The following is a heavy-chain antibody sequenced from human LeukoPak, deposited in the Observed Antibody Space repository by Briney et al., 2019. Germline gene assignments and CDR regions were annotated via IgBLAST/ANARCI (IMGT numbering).Heavy chain of an antibody. D-gene: IGHD3-3*01. CDR1: GFTFSTFG. Sequence: GGSLRLSCAASGFTFSTFGMHWLCQAPGKGLEWVAGIWRDGSRKHYGDSVKGRLTISRDNSNNTLFLQMNSLRAEDTAVNYCAREASGYSRDFWGQGTLVIVSS. CDR2: IWRDGSRK. CDR3: AREASGYSRDF. V-gene: IGHV3-33*01. J-gene: IGHJ4*02.